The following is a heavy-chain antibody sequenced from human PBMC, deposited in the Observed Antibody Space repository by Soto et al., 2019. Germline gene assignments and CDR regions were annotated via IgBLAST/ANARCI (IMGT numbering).Heavy chain of an antibody. J-gene: IGHJ4*02. CDR3: ASWLGYGSGSTCYSAFDY. Sequence: FGFKCVNLCVRWVRQQKEKGLVWVSRIGTDGGSTDYADSVKGRFTISRDKAKNTLNLQMNSLRDEDMAVYYCASWLGYGSGSTCYSAFDYRRRRTLVTVSS. CDR2: IGTDGGST. V-gene: IGHV3-74*01. CDR1: GFKCVNLC. D-gene: IGHD2-15*01.